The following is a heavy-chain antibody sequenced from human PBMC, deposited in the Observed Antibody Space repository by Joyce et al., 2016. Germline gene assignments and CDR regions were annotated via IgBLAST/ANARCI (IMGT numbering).Heavy chain of an antibody. Sequence: QEQLEESGGGVVQPGTSLRLSCTASGSIVSGDAMNWVRQAPGKGLEWVAIISYDGPNKFYADSVRGRFTISRDNYKNTLFLQMNSLTIEDAGVYYCARRSGIPAGRRPGAFDMWGQGTEVTVSS. D-gene: IGHD6-13*01. J-gene: IGHJ3*02. CDR3: ARRSGIPAGRRPGAFDM. CDR2: ISYDGPNK. V-gene: IGHV3-30*04. CDR1: GSIVSGDA.